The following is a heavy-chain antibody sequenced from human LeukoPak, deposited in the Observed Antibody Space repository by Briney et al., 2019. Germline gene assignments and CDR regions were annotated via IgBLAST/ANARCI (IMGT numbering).Heavy chain of an antibody. Sequence: PGRSLRLSCAASGFTFNSYGMHWVRQAPGKGLEWVAVIWYDGSHIYYADSVKGRFTASRDNSKNTLYLQVNSLRAEDTAVYYCARDERKYCSSNSCSVNLWGQGTLVTVSS. V-gene: IGHV3-33*01. CDR3: ARDERKYCSSNSCSVNL. CDR2: IWYDGSHI. CDR1: GFTFNSYG. D-gene: IGHD2-2*01. J-gene: IGHJ5*02.